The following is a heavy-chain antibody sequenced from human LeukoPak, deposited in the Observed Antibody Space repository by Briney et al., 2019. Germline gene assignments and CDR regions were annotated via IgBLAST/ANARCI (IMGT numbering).Heavy chain of an antibody. V-gene: IGHV3-11*05. D-gene: IGHD3-16*02. CDR2: ISSSSSYI. CDR3: ARGFELITFGGAIGKLNWFDS. J-gene: IGHJ5*01. Sequence: GGSLRLSCVASGFTFRDYYMSWIRRAPGKGLEWVSYISSSSSYIDYADSVKGRFTISRDNAKNSLYLQKYSLGDEDTAVYYCARGFELITFGGAIGKLNWFDSWGQGTLVTVSS. CDR1: GFTFRDYY.